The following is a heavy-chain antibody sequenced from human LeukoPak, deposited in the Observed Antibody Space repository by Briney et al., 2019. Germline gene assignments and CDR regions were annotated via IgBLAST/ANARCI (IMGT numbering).Heavy chain of an antibody. CDR1: GGSISSGDYY. D-gene: IGHD4-17*01. J-gene: IGHJ4*02. Sequence: SETLSLTCTVSGGSISSGDYYWSWIRHPPGKGLEWIGYIYYSGSTYYNPSLKSRVTISVDTSKNQFSLKLSSVTAADTAVYYCARYGDYHFDYWGQGTLVTVSS. V-gene: IGHV4-30-4*01. CDR2: IYYSGST. CDR3: ARYGDYHFDY.